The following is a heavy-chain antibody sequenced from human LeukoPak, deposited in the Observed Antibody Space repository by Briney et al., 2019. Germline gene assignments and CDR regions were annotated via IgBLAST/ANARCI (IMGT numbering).Heavy chain of an antibody. J-gene: IGHJ6*02. CDR1: RFTFSSYA. V-gene: IGHV3-23*01. Sequence: GGSLRLSCAASRFTFSSYAMSWVRQAPGKGLEWVSAISGSGGSTYYADSVKGRFTISRDNSKNTLYLQMNSLRAEDTAVYYCAKEGQWLVLGSYYYYYGMDVWGQGTTVTVSS. CDR2: ISGSGGST. D-gene: IGHD6-19*01. CDR3: AKEGQWLVLGSYYYYYGMDV.